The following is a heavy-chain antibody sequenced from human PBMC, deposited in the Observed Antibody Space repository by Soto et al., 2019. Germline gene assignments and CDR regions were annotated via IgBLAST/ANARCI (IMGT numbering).Heavy chain of an antibody. CDR2: ISGSGGST. Sequence: GGSLRLSCAASGFTFSSYAISWVRQAPGKGLEWVSAISGSGGSTYYADSVKGRFTISRDNSKNTLYLQMNSLRAEDTAVYYCAKGITIFGVAIDIDYWGQGTLVTVSS. CDR1: GFTFSSYA. J-gene: IGHJ4*02. D-gene: IGHD3-3*01. CDR3: AKGITIFGVAIDIDY. V-gene: IGHV3-23*01.